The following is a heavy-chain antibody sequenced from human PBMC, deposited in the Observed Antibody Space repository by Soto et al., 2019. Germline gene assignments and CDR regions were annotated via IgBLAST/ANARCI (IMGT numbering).Heavy chain of an antibody. Sequence: PGGSLRLSCAASGFTFSSYAMHWVRQAPGKGLEWVAVISYDGSNKYYADSVKGRFTISRDNSKNTLYLQMNSLRAEDTAVYYCARDTGNTVTLLFEYWGQGTLVTVSS. J-gene: IGHJ4*02. CDR3: ARDTGNTVTLLFEY. V-gene: IGHV3-30-3*01. CDR2: ISYDGSNK. CDR1: GFTFSSYA. D-gene: IGHD4-17*01.